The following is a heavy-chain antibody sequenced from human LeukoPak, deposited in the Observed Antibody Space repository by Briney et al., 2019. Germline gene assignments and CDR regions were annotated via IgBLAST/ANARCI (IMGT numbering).Heavy chain of an antibody. CDR1: GFTFSSYA. D-gene: IGHD3-10*01. J-gene: IGHJ4*02. CDR3: AKDGRFFNYYCSGDPDY. V-gene: IGHV3-23*01. CDR2: ISGSGGST. Sequence: GGSLRLSCAASGFTFSSYAMSWVRQAPGKGLEWVSAISGSGGSTYYADSVKGRFTISRDNSKNTLYLQMNSLRAEDTAVYYCAKDGRFFNYYCSGDPDYWGQGTLVTVSS.